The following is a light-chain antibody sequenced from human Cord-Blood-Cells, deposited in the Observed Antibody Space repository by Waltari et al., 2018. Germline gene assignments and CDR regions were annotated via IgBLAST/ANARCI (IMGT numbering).Light chain of an antibody. CDR3: SSYTSSSTLV. Sequence: QSALTQPASVSGSPGQSITISCTGTSSDVGGYNYFSWYQQHPGKAPKLMIYDVSNRPPGVSNRFSGSKSGNTASLTISGLQAEDEADYYCSSYTSSSTLVFGTGTKVTVL. CDR2: DVS. J-gene: IGLJ1*01. V-gene: IGLV2-14*03. CDR1: SSDVGGYNY.